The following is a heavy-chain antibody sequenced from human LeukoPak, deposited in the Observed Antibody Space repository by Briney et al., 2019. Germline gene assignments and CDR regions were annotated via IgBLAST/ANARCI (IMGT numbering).Heavy chain of an antibody. CDR2: INWNGGST. J-gene: IGHJ3*02. Sequence: GGSLRLSCAASGFTFDDYGMSWVRQAPGKGLEWVSGINWNGGSTGYADSVKGRFTISRDNAKNSLYLQMNSLRAEDTAVYYCARKAYYYDSSGYPYDAFDIWGQGTMVTVSS. D-gene: IGHD3-22*01. CDR1: GFTFDDYG. V-gene: IGHV3-20*04. CDR3: ARKAYYYDSSGYPYDAFDI.